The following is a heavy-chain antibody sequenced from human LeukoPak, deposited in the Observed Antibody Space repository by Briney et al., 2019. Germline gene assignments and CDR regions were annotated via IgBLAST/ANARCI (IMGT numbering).Heavy chain of an antibody. V-gene: IGHV1-18*01. CDR3: ARDAGYSSSAYMDV. J-gene: IGHJ6*03. Sequence: ASVKVSCKASGYTITSYGISWVRQAPGQGLEWMGWISAYNGNTNYAQKLQGRVTVTTDTSTSTAYMELRSLRSDDTAVYYCARDAGYSSSAYMDVWGKGTTVTISS. CDR1: GYTITSYG. CDR2: ISAYNGNT. D-gene: IGHD6-13*01.